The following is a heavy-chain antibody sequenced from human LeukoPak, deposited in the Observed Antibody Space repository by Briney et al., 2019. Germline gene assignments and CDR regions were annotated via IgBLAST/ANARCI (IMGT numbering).Heavy chain of an antibody. CDR1: GFTFDDYA. V-gene: IGHV3-9*01. D-gene: IGHD3-10*01. CDR3: ARGVKGSNAY. J-gene: IGHJ4*02. Sequence: PGGSLRLSCAASGFTFDDYAMHWVRQAPGKGLEWVSGISWNSGSIGYADSVKGRFTISRDNAKNSLYLQMNSLRAEDTAVYYCARGVKGSNAYWGQGTLVTVSS. CDR2: ISWNSGSI.